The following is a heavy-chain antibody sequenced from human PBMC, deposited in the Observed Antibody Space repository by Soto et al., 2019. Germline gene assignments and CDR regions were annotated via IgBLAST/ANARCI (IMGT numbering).Heavy chain of an antibody. V-gene: IGHV4-34*01. Sequence: PSETLSLTCAVYGGSFSGYYWSWIRQPPGKGLEWIGEINHSGSTNYNPSLKSRVTISVDTSKNQFSLKLSSVTAADTAVYYCGREIRSLLWFGEAYNWFDPWGQGTLVTVSS. CDR2: INHSGST. CDR1: GGSFSGYY. J-gene: IGHJ5*02. D-gene: IGHD3-10*01. CDR3: GREIRSLLWFGEAYNWFDP.